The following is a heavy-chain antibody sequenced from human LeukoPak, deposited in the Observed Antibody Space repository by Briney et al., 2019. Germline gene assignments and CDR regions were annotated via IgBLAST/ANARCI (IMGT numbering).Heavy chain of an antibody. CDR2: ISAYNGNT. Sequence: ASVKVSCKASGYTFTSYGISWVRQAPGQGLGWMGWISAYNGNTNYAQKLQGRVTMTTDTSTSTAYMELRSLRSDDTAVYYCARDLRGPRYYYDSSGGHYFDYWGQGTLVTVSS. V-gene: IGHV1-18*01. J-gene: IGHJ4*02. CDR1: GYTFTSYG. CDR3: ARDLRGPRYYYDSSGGHYFDY. D-gene: IGHD3-22*01.